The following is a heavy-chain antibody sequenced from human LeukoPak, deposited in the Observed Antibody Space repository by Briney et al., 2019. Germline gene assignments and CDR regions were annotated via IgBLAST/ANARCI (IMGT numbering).Heavy chain of an antibody. CDR3: ARGVAAAT. CDR2: ISSSSSYI. CDR1: GFTFSRYS. Sequence: GGSVTLSCSASGFTFSRYSMNWVRQPPGRGREWVSSISSSSSYIYYADPVKSRFTISRDNAKNSLYLQMNSLRAEDTAVYQCARGVAAATWGQGTLVTVSS. V-gene: IGHV3-21*01. J-gene: IGHJ1*01. D-gene: IGHD6-13*01.